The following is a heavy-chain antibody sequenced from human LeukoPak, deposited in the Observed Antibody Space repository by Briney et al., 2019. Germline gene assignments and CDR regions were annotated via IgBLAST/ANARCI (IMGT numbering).Heavy chain of an antibody. CDR2: IYSSGST. V-gene: IGHV3-66*01. D-gene: IGHD3-10*01. Sequence: PGGSLSLSCAVSGFTVSRNYMSWVRQAPGKGMEWLSIIYSSGSTSSAVSVKGRFTISRDNSKNTLYLQMNSQRAEDTAVYYCAREALGGGGYWGQGTLVTVSS. CDR3: AREALGGGGY. J-gene: IGHJ4*02. CDR1: GFTVSRNY.